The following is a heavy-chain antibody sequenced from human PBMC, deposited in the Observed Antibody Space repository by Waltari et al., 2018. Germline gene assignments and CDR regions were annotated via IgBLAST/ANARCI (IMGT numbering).Heavy chain of an antibody. CDR2: IHHSGSA. CDR1: GASIIAPNW. J-gene: IGHJ3*02. V-gene: IGHV4-4*02. CDR3: VRFKTFDT. Sequence: QVQLRESGPGLVKPSGTLSLTCDVSGASIIAPNWWAWVRQPPGKGLEWIGEIHHSGSANYNPSLKSRVIISVDKSENQFSLNLRSMTAADTAVYYCVRFKTFDTWGQGTMVTVSS.